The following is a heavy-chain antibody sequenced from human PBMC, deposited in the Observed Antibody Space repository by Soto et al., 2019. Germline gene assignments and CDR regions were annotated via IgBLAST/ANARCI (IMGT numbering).Heavy chain of an antibody. CDR3: ARRDYYDSSGYEYDY. CDR1: GGSISSSNW. J-gene: IGHJ4*02. V-gene: IGHV4-4*02. D-gene: IGHD3-22*01. Sequence: QVQLQESGPGLVKPSGTLSLTCAVSGGSISSSNWWSWVRQPPGKGLEWIGEIYHSGSTNYNPSLKRRVTISVDKSKTQFSLKLSSVTAADTAVYYCARRDYYDSSGYEYDYWGQGTLVTVSS. CDR2: IYHSGST.